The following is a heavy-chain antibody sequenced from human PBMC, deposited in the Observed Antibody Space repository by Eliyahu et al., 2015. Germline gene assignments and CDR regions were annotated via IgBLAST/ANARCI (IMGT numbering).Heavy chain of an antibody. J-gene: IGHJ4*02. V-gene: IGHV3-23*04. Sequence: EVQLVESGGGLVQPGGSLXLSCAASGXTXSSYAMSWVRQAPGKGLEWVSAISGSGGSTYYADSVKGRFTISRDNSKNTLYLQMNSLRAEDTAVYYCAKDKGGYDHPFDYWGQGTLVTVSS. D-gene: IGHD5-12*01. CDR2: ISGSGGST. CDR1: GXTXSSYA. CDR3: AKDKGGYDHPFDY.